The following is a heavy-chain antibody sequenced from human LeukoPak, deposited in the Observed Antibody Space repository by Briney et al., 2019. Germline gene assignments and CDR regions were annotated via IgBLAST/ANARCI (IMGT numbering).Heavy chain of an antibody. D-gene: IGHD6-19*01. Sequence: GGSLRLSCAASGFTFSSYWMHWVRHAPGKGLVWVSRINSDGSSTSYADSVKGRFTISRDNAKNSLYLQMNTLRDEDTAVYYCATGAGCGYWGQGTLVTVSS. V-gene: IGHV3-74*01. CDR2: INSDGSST. J-gene: IGHJ4*02. CDR1: GFTFSSYW. CDR3: ATGAGCGY.